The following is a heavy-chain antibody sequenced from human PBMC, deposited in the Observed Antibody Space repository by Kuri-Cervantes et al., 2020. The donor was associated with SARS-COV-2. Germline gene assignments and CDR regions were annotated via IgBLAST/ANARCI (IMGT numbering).Heavy chain of an antibody. Sequence: SETLSLTCTVSGGSISSHYWSWIRQPPGKGLEWIGYIYYSGSTNYNPSLKSRVTISVDTSKNQFSLKLSSVTAADTAVYYCATRGDIVGIIDWGQGTLVTVSS. CDR2: IYYSGST. CDR3: ATRGDIVGIID. V-gene: IGHV4-59*08. CDR1: GGSISSHY. J-gene: IGHJ4*02. D-gene: IGHD2-15*01.